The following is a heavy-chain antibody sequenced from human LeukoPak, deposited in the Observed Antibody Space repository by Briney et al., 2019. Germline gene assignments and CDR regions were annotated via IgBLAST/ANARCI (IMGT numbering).Heavy chain of an antibody. Sequence: PSETLSLTCTVSGGSISRTGYSWSWIRQPPGQGLEWLAYTYHSGSTYYNPSLKSRLTISLDRSRNQFSLKFSSVTAADSAVYYCARGVDTASGDGFDIWGQGTMVTVSS. J-gene: IGHJ3*02. CDR1: GGSISRTGYS. D-gene: IGHD5-18*01. CDR2: TYHSGST. CDR3: ARGVDTASGDGFDI. V-gene: IGHV4-30-2*01.